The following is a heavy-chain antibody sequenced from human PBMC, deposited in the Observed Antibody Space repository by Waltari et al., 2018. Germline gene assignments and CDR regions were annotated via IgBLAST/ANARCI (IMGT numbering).Heavy chain of an antibody. J-gene: IGHJ6*03. CDR1: GGSISSGSYY. CDR3: ARWDGVRPGYYMDV. D-gene: IGHD1-26*01. Sequence: QVQLQESGPGLVKPSQTLSLTCTVSGGSISSGSYYWSWIRQPAGKGLEWIGRIYTSGSTNDNPSLKSRVTISVDTSKNQFSLKLSSVTAADTAVYYCARWDGVRPGYYMDVWGKGTTVTVSS. V-gene: IGHV4-61*02. CDR2: IYTSGST.